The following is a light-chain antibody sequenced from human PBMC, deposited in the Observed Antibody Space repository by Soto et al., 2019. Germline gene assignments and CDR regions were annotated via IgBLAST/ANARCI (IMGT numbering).Light chain of an antibody. V-gene: IGLV2-14*03. CDR2: DVT. Sequence: QLVLTQPASVSGSPGQSITISCTGTSRDVGGYNYVSWYQQHPGKAPKLMIYDVTNRPSGVSNRCSGSKSGNTASLTISGLQAEDEADYYCSSDTSTSTLVFGGGTQVTVL. CDR1: SRDVGGYNY. J-gene: IGLJ2*01. CDR3: SSDTSTSTLV.